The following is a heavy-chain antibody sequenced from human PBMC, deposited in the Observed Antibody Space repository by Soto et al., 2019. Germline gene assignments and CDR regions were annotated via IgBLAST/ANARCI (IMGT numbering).Heavy chain of an antibody. CDR2: MNPNSGNT. J-gene: IGHJ6*02. D-gene: IGHD2-8*01. Sequence: ASVKVSCKASGYTFTSYDINWVRQATGQGLEWMGWMNPNSGNTGYAQKFQGRVTMTRNTSISTAYMELSSLRSEDTAVYYCAIGGDIYCTNCYGMDVWGQVTTVTVSS. V-gene: IGHV1-8*01. CDR1: GYTFTSYD. CDR3: AIGGDIYCTNCYGMDV.